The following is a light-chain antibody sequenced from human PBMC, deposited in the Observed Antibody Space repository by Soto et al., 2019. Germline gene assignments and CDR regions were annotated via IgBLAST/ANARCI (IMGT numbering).Light chain of an antibody. Sequence: QSALTQPRSASGSPGQSITISCTGTSSDVGGYNYVSWYQQHPAKAPKLIIFDVSKRPSGVPNRFSGSKSGNTASLTISGLRAEDEADYYCNSYAGSNNLVFGGGTKLTVL. J-gene: IGLJ3*02. V-gene: IGLV2-11*01. CDR2: DVS. CDR1: SSDVGGYNY. CDR3: NSYAGSNNLV.